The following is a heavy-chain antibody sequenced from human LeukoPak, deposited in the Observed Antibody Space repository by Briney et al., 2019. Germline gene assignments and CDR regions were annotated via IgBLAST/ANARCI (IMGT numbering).Heavy chain of an antibody. V-gene: IGHV6-1*01. CDR3: AGDRGVGAAVFFDY. J-gene: IGHJ4*02. CDR1: GDNVSSNSAT. D-gene: IGHD6-13*01. Sequence: SQTLSPTCAISGDNVSSNSATWNWIRQSPSRGLEWLGRTYYRSKWYNDYAVSVKCRMTIIPDTSKNQFSLQLNSVTPDDTALYYCAGDRGVGAAVFFDYWGLGTLVTVSS. CDR2: TYYRSKWYN.